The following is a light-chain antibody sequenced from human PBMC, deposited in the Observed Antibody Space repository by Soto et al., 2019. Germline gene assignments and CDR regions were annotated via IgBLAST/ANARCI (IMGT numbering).Light chain of an antibody. CDR1: QSVSSSY. Sequence: EIVMTQSPATLSLSPGERATLSCRATQSVSSSYLAWYQQKPGQAPRLLIYGASSRATGIPDRFSGSGSGTEFTLTIRSLQPDDFATYYCQQYNSYSAWTFGQGTKGDIK. J-gene: IGKJ1*01. CDR2: GAS. V-gene: IGKV3-20*01. CDR3: QQYNSYSAWT.